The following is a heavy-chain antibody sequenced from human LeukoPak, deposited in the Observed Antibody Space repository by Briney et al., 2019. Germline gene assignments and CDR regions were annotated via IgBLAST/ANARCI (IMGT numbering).Heavy chain of an antibody. CDR2: IWYDGSNK. CDR1: GFTVSNNY. CDR3: ARDGGRGYSYGYDYYYGMDV. V-gene: IGHV3-33*08. D-gene: IGHD5-18*01. Sequence: GGSLRLSCAASGFTVSNNYISWVRQAPGKGLEWVAVIWYDGSNKYYADSVKGRFTISRDNSKNTLYLQMNSLRAEDTAVYYCARDGGRGYSYGYDYYYGMDVWGQGTTVTVSS. J-gene: IGHJ6*02.